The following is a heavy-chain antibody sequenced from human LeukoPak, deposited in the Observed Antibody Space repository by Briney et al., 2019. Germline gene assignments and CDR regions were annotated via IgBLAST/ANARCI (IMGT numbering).Heavy chain of an antibody. V-gene: IGHV3-11*01. CDR1: GFTFSDYY. CDR3: ARGILNKNWNDREDYYGMDV. Sequence: PGGSLRLSCAASGFTFSDYYMSWIRQAPGKGLEWVSYISSSGSTIYYADSVKGRFTISRDNAKNSLYLQMNSLRAEDTAVYYCARGILNKNWNDREDYYGMDVWGQGTTVTVSS. CDR2: ISSSGSTI. J-gene: IGHJ6*02. D-gene: IGHD1-1*01.